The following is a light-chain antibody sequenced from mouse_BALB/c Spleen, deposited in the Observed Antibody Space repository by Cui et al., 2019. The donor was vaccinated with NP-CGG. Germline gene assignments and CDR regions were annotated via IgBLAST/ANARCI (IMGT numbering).Light chain of an antibody. CDR3: ALWYSNHWV. V-gene: IGLV1*01. J-gene: IGLJ1*01. CDR2: GTN. CDR1: TGAVTTSNY. Sequence: QAVLSQESPHTTSPGETVTLTCRSSTGAVTTSNYANWVQEKPDHLFTGLIGGTNNRAPGVPARFSGSLIGDKAALTITGAQTEDEAMYFCALWYSNHWVFGGGTKLTVL.